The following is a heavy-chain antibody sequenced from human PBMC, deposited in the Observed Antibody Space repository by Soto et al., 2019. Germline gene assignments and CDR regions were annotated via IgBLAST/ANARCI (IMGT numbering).Heavy chain of an antibody. Sequence: PGGSLRLSCAASGFTFSRYGMHWVRQAPGKGLEWVAVISYDGSNKYYSDSVKGRFTISRDNSKNTLYLQMNSLRAEDMAVYYCTKESDSLLGFAYWGQGTLVTVSS. CDR3: TKESDSLLGFAY. V-gene: IGHV3-30*18. CDR2: ISYDGSNK. D-gene: IGHD2-15*01. J-gene: IGHJ4*02. CDR1: GFTFSRYG.